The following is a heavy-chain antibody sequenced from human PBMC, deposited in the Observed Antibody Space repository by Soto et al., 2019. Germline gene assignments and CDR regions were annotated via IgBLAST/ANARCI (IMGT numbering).Heavy chain of an antibody. CDR2: IYATGTT. CDR3: VRDGTKTLRDWFDT. J-gene: IGHJ5*02. Sequence: XETLYLTCTVSGSSMSGFYLSWIRKSAGKGLEWIGRIYATGTTDYNPSLKSRVMMSVDTSKKQFSLKLRSVTAADTAVYYCVRDGTKTLRDWFDTWGQ. D-gene: IGHD1-1*01. V-gene: IGHV4-4*07. CDR1: GSSMSGFY.